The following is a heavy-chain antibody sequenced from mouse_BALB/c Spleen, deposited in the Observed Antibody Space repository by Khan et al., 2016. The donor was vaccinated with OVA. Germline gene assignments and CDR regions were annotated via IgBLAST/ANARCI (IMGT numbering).Heavy chain of an antibody. CDR1: GYTFTNYG. D-gene: IGHD2-1*01. CDR3: ARNGNYWYFDV. V-gene: IGHV9-3-1*01. J-gene: IGHJ1*01. CDR2: INTYTGEP. Sequence: QSQLVQSGPELKKPGETVKISCKASGYTFTNYGMNWVKQAPGKGLKWMGWINTYTGEPTYADDFKGRFAFSLETSARTAYLQINNLKNEDTATYFCARNGNYWYFDVWGAGTTVTVSS.